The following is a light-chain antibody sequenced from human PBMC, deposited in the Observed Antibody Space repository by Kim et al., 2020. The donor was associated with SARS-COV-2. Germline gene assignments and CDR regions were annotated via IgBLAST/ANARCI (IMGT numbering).Light chain of an antibody. CDR2: DAS. V-gene: IGKV3-11*01. CDR1: QNMGNV. Sequence: LTHGERATRSCRASQNMGNVLGWYQQRPGQTPRLLIYDASKRAAGSPARFSGSGSGTDFTLTISSLEPEDFGVYYCLQRSTWPLTFGGGTKVDIK. CDR3: LQRSTWPLT. J-gene: IGKJ4*01.